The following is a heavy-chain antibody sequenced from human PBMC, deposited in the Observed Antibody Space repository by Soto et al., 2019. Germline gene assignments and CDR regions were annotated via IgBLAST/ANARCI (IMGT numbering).Heavy chain of an antibody. V-gene: IGHV1-3*01. Sequence: ASVKVSCKASGYTFTGYTMHWVRQAPGQRLEWMGWINAGNGNTKYSQKFQGRVTITRDTSASTAYMELSSLRSEDTAVYYCARAVAVAADFDYWGQGTLVTVSS. CDR2: INAGNGNT. CDR3: ARAVAVAADFDY. CDR1: GYTFTGYT. D-gene: IGHD6-19*01. J-gene: IGHJ4*02.